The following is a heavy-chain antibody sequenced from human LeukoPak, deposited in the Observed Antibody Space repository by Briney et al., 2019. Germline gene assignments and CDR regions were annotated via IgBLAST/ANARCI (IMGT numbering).Heavy chain of an antibody. J-gene: IGHJ4*02. D-gene: IGHD3-22*01. CDR1: GFTFSSYA. V-gene: IGHV3-23*01. CDR3: ASGYYYDSSGYTLLTDY. CDR2: ISGSGGST. Sequence: GGSLRLSCAASGFTFSSYAMSWVRQAPGKGLEWVSAISGSGGSTYYADSVKGRFTISRDNSKNTLYLQMNSLRAEDTAVYYCASGYYYDSSGYTLLTDYWGQGTLVTVSS.